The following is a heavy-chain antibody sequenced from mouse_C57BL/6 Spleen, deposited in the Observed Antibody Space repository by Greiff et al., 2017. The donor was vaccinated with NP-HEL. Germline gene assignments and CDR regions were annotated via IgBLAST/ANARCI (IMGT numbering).Heavy chain of an antibody. Sequence: VKLVESGPGLVQPSQSLSITCTVSGFSLTSYGVHWVRQSPGKGLEWLGVIWRGGSTDYNAAFMSRLSITKDNSKSHVFFKMNSLQADDTAIYYCAKKGITGWYFDVWGTATTVTVSS. J-gene: IGHJ1*03. V-gene: IGHV2-5*01. D-gene: IGHD1-1*01. CDR3: AKKGITGWYFDV. CDR1: GFSLTSYG. CDR2: IWRGGST.